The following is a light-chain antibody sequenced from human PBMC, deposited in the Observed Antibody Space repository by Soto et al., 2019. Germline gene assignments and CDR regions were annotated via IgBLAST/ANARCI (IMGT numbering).Light chain of an antibody. Sequence: QSVLTQPASVSGSPGQSITISCTGTSSDVGHYNFVSWYQQHPGKAPKLLLYEVTNRPSGVSVRFSGSKSGNTASLTISGLQTEDEADYYCSSYRDSRTRVFGTGTKVT. CDR1: SSDVGHYNF. CDR3: SSYRDSRTRV. V-gene: IGLV2-14*01. J-gene: IGLJ1*01. CDR2: EVT.